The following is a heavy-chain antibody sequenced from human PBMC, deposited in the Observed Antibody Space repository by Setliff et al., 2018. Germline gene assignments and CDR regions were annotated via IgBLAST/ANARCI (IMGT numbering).Heavy chain of an antibody. CDR2: IIPIFGTA. CDR3: ARDQGHGITASGPDY. D-gene: IGHD6-13*01. Sequence: SVKVSCKASGGTFSSYAISWVRQAPGQGLEWMGRIIPIFGTANYAQKFQGRVTITADKSTSTAYMELSSLRAEDTAVYYCARDQGHGITASGPDYWGQGTLVAVS. CDR1: GGTFSSYA. V-gene: IGHV1-69*06. J-gene: IGHJ4*02.